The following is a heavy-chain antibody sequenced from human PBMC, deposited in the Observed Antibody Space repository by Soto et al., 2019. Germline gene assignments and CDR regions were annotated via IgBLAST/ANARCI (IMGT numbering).Heavy chain of an antibody. CDR2: MNPNSGNT. J-gene: IGHJ6*03. D-gene: IGHD3-10*01. CDR1: GYTFTSYD. Sequence: ASVKVSCKASGYTFTSYDINWVRQATGQGLEWMGWMNPNSGNTGYAQKFQGRVTMTRNTSISTAYMELSSLRSEDTAVYYCARRSGGYYGSGSSYYYLAVWGKGTTVTVSS. CDR3: ARRSGGYYGSGSSYYYLAV. V-gene: IGHV1-8*01.